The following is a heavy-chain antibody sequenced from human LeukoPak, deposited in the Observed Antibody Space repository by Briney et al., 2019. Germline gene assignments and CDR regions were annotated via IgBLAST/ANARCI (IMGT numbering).Heavy chain of an antibody. CDR1: GYTFTSYG. Sequence: SVKVSCKASGYTFTSYGISWVRQARGQRLEWIGWIVVGSGNTNYAHKFQDRVTFTRDVSTSTAYMELSSLRSEDTAVYYCAAAVNEYSSSSTRSDYWGQGTLVTVSS. CDR2: IVVGSGNT. J-gene: IGHJ4*02. CDR3: AAAVNEYSSSSTRSDY. V-gene: IGHV1-58*02. D-gene: IGHD6-6*01.